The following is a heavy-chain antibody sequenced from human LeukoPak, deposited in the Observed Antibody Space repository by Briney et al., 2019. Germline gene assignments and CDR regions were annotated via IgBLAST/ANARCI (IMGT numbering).Heavy chain of an antibody. D-gene: IGHD3-10*01. CDR1: GFTLSSYS. J-gene: IGHJ4*02. V-gene: IGHV3-48*01. Sequence: GGSLRLSCAASGFTLSSYSMNWVRQAPGKGLEWVSYISSSSSTIYYADSVKGRFTISRDNAKNSLYLQMNSLRGEDTAVYYCAISGSGSYYPFDYWGQGTLVTVSS. CDR2: ISSSSSTI. CDR3: AISGSGSYYPFDY.